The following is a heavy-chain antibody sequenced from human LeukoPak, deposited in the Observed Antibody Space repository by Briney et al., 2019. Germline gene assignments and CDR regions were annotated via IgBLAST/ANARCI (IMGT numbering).Heavy chain of an antibody. CDR2: IIPIFGTA. CDR1: GGTFGSYA. Sequence: SVKVSCKASGGTFGSYAISWVRQAPGQGLEWMGGIIPIFGTAHYAQKFKGRVTITADESTSTAYMELSSLRSEDTAVYYCARVWGQGSSGYYPFWGQGTLVTVSS. V-gene: IGHV1-69*13. D-gene: IGHD3-22*01. J-gene: IGHJ4*02. CDR3: ARVWGQGSSGYYPF.